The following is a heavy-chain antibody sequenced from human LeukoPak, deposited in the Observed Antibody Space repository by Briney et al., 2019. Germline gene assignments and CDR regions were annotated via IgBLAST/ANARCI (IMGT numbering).Heavy chain of an antibody. CDR3: ARDRVATTGTTNPDFDY. D-gene: IGHD1-1*01. J-gene: IGHJ4*02. CDR1: GFIFSSYS. CDR2: ISSSSNYI. Sequence: GGSLRLSCAASGFIFSSYSMNWVRQAPGKGLEWVSSISSSSNYIYYADSVKGRFTISRDNAKNSLYLQMNSLRAEDTAVYYCARDRVATTGTTNPDFDYWGQGTLVTVSS. V-gene: IGHV3-21*01.